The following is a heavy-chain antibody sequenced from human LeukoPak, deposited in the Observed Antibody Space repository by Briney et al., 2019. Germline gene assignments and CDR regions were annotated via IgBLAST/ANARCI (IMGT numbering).Heavy chain of an antibody. CDR3: ARGPRIQLWLPRPVDY. J-gene: IGHJ4*02. CDR1: GGSFSGYY. V-gene: IGHV4-34*01. CDR2: INHSGST. D-gene: IGHD5-18*01. Sequence: SETLSLTCAVYGGSFSGYYWSWSRQPPGKGLEWVGEINHSGSTNYNPSLKSRVNTSVDTYKNQFSLKLSSVTDADTAVYYCARGPRIQLWLPRPVDYWGQGTLVTVSS.